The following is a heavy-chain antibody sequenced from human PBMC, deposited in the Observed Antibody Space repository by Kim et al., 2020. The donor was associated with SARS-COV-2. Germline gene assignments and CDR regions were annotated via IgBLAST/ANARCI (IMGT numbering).Heavy chain of an antibody. CDR2: IRSKAYGGTT. V-gene: IGHV3-49*03. Sequence: GGSLRLSCTASGFTFGDYAMSWFRQAPGKGLEWVGFIRSKAYGGTTEYAASVKGRFTISRDDSKSIAYLQMNSLKTEDTAVYYCTRGEGFLEWLSNLPWRNWFDPWGQGTLVTVSS. D-gene: IGHD3-3*01. J-gene: IGHJ5*02. CDR1: GFTFGDYA. CDR3: TRGEGFLEWLSNLPWRNWFDP.